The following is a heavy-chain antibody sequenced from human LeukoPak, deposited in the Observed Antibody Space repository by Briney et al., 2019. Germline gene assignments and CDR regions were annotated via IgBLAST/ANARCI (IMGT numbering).Heavy chain of an antibody. V-gene: IGHV3-64D*09. CDR1: GFTFSSYA. J-gene: IGHJ3*02. CDR3: VKDRWELPDDAFDI. Sequence: PGGSLRLSCSASGFTFSSYAMHWVRQAPGKGLEYVSAISSNGGSTYYAASVKGRFTISRDNPKNTLYLQMSSLRAEDTAVYYCVKDRWELPDDAFDIWGQGTMVTVSS. D-gene: IGHD1-26*01. CDR2: ISSNGGST.